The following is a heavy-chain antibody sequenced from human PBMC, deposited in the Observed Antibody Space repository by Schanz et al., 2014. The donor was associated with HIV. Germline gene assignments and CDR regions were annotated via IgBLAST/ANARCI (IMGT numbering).Heavy chain of an antibody. V-gene: IGHV1-46*01. CDR3: ARDPEGIAAAGSDY. D-gene: IGHD6-13*01. Sequence: QVQLVQSGAEVKKPGSSVKVSCKASGGTFSTYSISWVRQAPGQGLEWVGVINPKDGSATYAQKFQGRVTMTRDTSTSTVYMELRSLRSDDRAVYYCARDPEGIAAAGSDYWGQGTLVTVSS. J-gene: IGHJ4*02. CDR2: INPKDGSA. CDR1: GGTFSTYS.